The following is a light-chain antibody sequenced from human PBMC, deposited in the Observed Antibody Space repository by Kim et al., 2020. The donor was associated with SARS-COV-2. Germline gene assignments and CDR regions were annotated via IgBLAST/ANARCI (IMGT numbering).Light chain of an antibody. CDR3: QSYDSSLSAYV. CDR1: SSNIGAGYD. V-gene: IGLV1-40*01. Sequence: QSVLTHPPSVSGAPGQKVTISCNGSSSNIGAGYDVHWFQQLPGTAPKLLIYRNNNRPSGVPDRLSGSKSGTSASLAITGLQADDEADYYCQSYDSSLSAYVFGTGTKVTVL. J-gene: IGLJ1*01. CDR2: RNN.